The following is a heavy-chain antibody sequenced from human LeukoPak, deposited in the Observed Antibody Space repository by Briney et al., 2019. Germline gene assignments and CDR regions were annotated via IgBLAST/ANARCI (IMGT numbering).Heavy chain of an antibody. J-gene: IGHJ4*02. CDR2: INTNTGNP. Sequence: ASVKVSCKASGYTFTSYAMNWVRQAPGQGLEWMGWINTNTGNPTYAQGFTGRFVFSLDTSVSTAYLQISSLKAEDTAVYYCAGDAEAEYKAAAGTLDYWGQGTLVTVSS. V-gene: IGHV7-4-1*02. D-gene: IGHD6-13*01. CDR1: GYTFTSYA. CDR3: AGDAEAEYKAAAGTLDY.